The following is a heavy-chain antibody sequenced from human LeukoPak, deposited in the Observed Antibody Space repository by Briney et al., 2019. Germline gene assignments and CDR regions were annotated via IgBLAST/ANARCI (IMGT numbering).Heavy chain of an antibody. D-gene: IGHD1-26*01. CDR3: ARGGSREPHYFDY. J-gene: IGHJ4*02. V-gene: IGHV4-39*01. CDR1: GGSISSSSYY. Sequence: PSDTLSLTCTVSGGSISSSSYYWGWIRQPPGKGLEWIGGIYYSGSTYYNQSLKSRVTISVDTSKKQFSLKLSSVTAADTAVYYCARGGSREPHYFDYWGQGTLVTVSS. CDR2: IYYSGST.